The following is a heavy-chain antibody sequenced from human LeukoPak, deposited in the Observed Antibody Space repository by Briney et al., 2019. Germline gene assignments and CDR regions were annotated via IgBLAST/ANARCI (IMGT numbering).Heavy chain of an antibody. CDR3: ANKIVGSTPFDY. D-gene: IGHD1-26*01. CDR2: IRYDGSNK. V-gene: IGHV3-30*02. J-gene: IGHJ4*02. Sequence: PGGSLRLSCAASGFTFSSYGMHWVRQAPGKGLEWVAFIRYDGSNKYYADSVKGRFTISRDNSKNTLYLQMNSLRAEDTAVYYCANKIVGSTPFDYWGQGTLVTVSS. CDR1: GFTFSSYG.